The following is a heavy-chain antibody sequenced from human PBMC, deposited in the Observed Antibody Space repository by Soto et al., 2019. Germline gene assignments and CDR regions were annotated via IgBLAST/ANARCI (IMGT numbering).Heavy chain of an antibody. CDR2: VFHTGNT. CDR1: GDSISSFY. Sequence: RSLTCSVSGDSISSFYWTWIRQSPGRGLEWIGYVFHTGNTNYNPSLKSRVTITVDTAKNRFSLKLGSVTAADTAVYYCSRSTYTGSSAYFDHWGPGVLVTVSS. D-gene: IGHD6-6*01. J-gene: IGHJ4*02. V-gene: IGHV4-59*01. CDR3: SRSTYTGSSAYFDH.